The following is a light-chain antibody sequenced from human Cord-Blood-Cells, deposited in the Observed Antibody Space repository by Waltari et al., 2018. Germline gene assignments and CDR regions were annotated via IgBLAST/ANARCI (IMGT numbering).Light chain of an antibody. Sequence: SNMASQAVSNHLARSQQRPDPPPRLLIFSAADRATAIPARCSGSGSETDFTITIISQEPEEFAVYYCQQRSNWPPTFGPGTKVDIK. V-gene: IGKV3-11*01. CDR1: QAVSNH. CDR2: SAA. CDR3: QQRSNWPPT. J-gene: IGKJ3*01.